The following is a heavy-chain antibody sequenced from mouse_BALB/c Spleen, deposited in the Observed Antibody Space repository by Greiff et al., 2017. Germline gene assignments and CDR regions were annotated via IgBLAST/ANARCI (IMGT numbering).Heavy chain of an antibody. CDR3: ARVYGKSLCAY. Sequence: DVMLVESGGGLVKPGGSLKLSCAASGFAFSSYDMSWVRQTPEKRLEWVAYISSGGGSTYYPDTVKGRFTISRDNAKNTLYLQMSSLKSEDTAMYYCARVYGKSLCAYRGHESLVSVSA. D-gene: IGHD2-10*02. CDR1: GFAFSSYD. J-gene: IGHJ3*01. V-gene: IGHV5-12-1*01. CDR2: ISSGGGST.